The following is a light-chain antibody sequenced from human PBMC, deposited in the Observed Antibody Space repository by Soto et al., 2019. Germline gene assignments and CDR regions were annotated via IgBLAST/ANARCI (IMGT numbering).Light chain of an antibody. V-gene: IGKV4-1*01. CDR3: HQYLITPMS. Sequence: DIVLTQSPQSLAVSLGERATINCKSSQSVLSRFDNDHYLGWYQQKPGQPPKMLIYWATNRQPWVPDRFSGSGSGTNFTSTTISLKADELAFDFCHQYLITPMSFDQGNSVET. CDR2: WAT. CDR1: QSVLSRFDNDHY. J-gene: IGKJ1*01.